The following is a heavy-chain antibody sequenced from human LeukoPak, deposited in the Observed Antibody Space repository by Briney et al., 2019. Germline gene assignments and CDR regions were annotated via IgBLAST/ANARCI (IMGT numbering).Heavy chain of an antibody. D-gene: IGHD1-26*01. Sequence: ASVTVSCKASVYTLTDYYMHWVRQAPGQGLEWMGWINPNSGDTNYAQKFQGRVTMTRDTSISTAYMDLSRLTSDDTAIYYCARDWRGSYFPDFWGQGTLVTVSS. CDR3: ARDWRGSYFPDF. CDR2: INPNSGDT. V-gene: IGHV1-2*02. J-gene: IGHJ4*02. CDR1: VYTLTDYY.